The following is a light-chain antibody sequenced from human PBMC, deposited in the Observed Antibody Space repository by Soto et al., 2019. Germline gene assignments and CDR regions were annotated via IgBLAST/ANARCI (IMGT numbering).Light chain of an antibody. CDR1: GSDVGNYVF. J-gene: IGLJ1*01. CDR2: EVS. V-gene: IGLV2-14*01. Sequence: QSALTQPASVSGSPGQSITISCTGTGSDVGNYVFVSWYQQYPGKAPKLIIFEVSNRPSGVSDRFSGSKSGSTASLSISGLQSEDEADYYCSSHTSSSTPYVFGTGTKLTVL. CDR3: SSHTSSSTPYV.